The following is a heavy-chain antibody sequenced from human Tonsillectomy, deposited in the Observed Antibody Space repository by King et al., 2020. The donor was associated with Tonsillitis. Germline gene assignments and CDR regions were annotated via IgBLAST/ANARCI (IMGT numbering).Heavy chain of an antibody. Sequence: EVQLVESGGGLVQPGGSLRLSCAASGFSFSYYSMNWVRQAPGKGLEWPSYINEDSSFIYYADSVKGRFTISRDNAKNSLYLQMSSLRDEDAAVYYCARDSGRLARTSALDIWGQGTMVTVSS. CDR3: ARDSGRLARTSALDI. V-gene: IGHV3-48*02. CDR1: GFSFSYYS. D-gene: IGHD1-26*01. J-gene: IGHJ3*02. CDR2: INEDSSFI.